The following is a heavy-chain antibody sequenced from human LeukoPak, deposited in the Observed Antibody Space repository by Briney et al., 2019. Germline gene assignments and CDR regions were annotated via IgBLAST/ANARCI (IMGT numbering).Heavy chain of an antibody. J-gene: IGHJ4*02. D-gene: IGHD2-15*01. CDR1: GFTFSSYW. CDR3: LLRIFADPYDY. CDR2: INSDGSST. Sequence: GGSLRLSCAASGFTFSSYWMHWVRQAPGKGLVWVSRINSDGSSTSYADSVEGRFTISRDNAKNTLYLQMNSLRAEDTAVYYCLLRIFADPYDYWGQGTLVTVSS. V-gene: IGHV3-74*01.